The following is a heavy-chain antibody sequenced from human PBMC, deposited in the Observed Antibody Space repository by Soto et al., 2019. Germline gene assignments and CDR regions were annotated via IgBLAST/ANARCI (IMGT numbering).Heavy chain of an antibody. V-gene: IGHV3-48*02. J-gene: IGHJ6*02. CDR2: ISSSSSTI. Sequence: EVQLVESGGGLVQPGGSLRLSCAASGFTFSSYSMNWVRQAPGKGLEWVSYISSSSSTIYYADSVKGRFTISRDNAKNSLYLQMNRLRDEDTAVYYCVLGYCSSTSCYPLWYYGMDVWGQGTTVTVSS. D-gene: IGHD2-2*01. CDR3: VLGYCSSTSCYPLWYYGMDV. CDR1: GFTFSSYS.